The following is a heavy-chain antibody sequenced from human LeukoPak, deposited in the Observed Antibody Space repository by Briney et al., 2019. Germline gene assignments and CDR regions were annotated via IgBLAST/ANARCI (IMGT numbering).Heavy chain of an antibody. Sequence: ASVKVSCKASGYTFTTYKMHWVRQAPGQGLEWMGILNPSGSGTRNAQKFQGRVTMTRDTSTSTVYMELSSLRSEDTAVYYCARVGSMPTLDYWGQGTLVTVSS. CDR2: LNPSGSGT. V-gene: IGHV1-46*01. J-gene: IGHJ4*02. CDR1: GYTFTTYK. CDR3: ARVGSMPTLDY. D-gene: IGHD3-16*01.